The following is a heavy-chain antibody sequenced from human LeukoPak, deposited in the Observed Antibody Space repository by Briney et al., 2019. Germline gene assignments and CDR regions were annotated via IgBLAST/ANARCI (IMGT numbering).Heavy chain of an antibody. V-gene: IGHV3-20*04. J-gene: IGHJ2*01. CDR3: ARSSTTVTTRFFDL. Sequence: PGGSPRLSCAASGFTFDDYGMSWVRQAPGKGLEWVSTITWNGGQTAYADSVKGRFTISRDNAKNSLYLEMNSLSPEDTALYYCARSSTTVTTRFFDLWGRGTLVTVSS. CDR2: ITWNGGQT. D-gene: IGHD4-17*01. CDR1: GFTFDDYG.